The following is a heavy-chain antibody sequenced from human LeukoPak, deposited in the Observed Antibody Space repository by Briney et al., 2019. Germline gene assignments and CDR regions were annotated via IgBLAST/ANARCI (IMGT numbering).Heavy chain of an antibody. D-gene: IGHD3-3*01. Sequence: ASVKVSCKASGYTFTSYGISWVRQAPGQGLEWMGWISAYNGNTNYAQKLQGRVTMTTDTSTSTAYMELRSLRSDDTAVYYCARFTRGKQNNWFDPWGQGTLVTVSS. J-gene: IGHJ5*02. CDR1: GYTFTSYG. CDR3: ARFTRGKQNNWFDP. CDR2: ISAYNGNT. V-gene: IGHV1-18*01.